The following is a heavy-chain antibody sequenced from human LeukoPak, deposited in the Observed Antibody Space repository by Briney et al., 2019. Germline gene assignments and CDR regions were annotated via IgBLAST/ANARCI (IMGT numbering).Heavy chain of an antibody. CDR2: IYYSGST. CDR1: GGSISSSSYY. J-gene: IGHJ4*02. Sequence: SETLSLTCTVSGGSISSSSYYWGWIRQPPGKGLEWIGSIYYSGSTYYNPSLKSRVTISVDTSKNQFSLKLSSVTAADTAVYYCARATQIRDYSSNYWGQGTLVTVSS. CDR3: ARATQIRDYSSNY. D-gene: IGHD4-11*01. V-gene: IGHV4-39*07.